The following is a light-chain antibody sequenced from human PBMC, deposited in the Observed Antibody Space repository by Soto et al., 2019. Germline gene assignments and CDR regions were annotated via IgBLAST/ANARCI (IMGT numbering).Light chain of an antibody. Sequence: DIQMTQSPSSLPASVGDRVTITCRASQDISTWLAWYQHKPGNAPKLLIYAASNLQRGVPSRFSGGGSGTEFTITISSLQTEDFATYYCQQTKTPGTVGQGTKVDIK. CDR3: QQTKTPGT. J-gene: IGKJ1*01. CDR2: AAS. V-gene: IGKV1-12*01. CDR1: QDISTW.